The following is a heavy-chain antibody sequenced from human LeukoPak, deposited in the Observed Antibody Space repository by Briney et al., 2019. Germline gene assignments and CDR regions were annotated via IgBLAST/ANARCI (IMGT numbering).Heavy chain of an antibody. D-gene: IGHD2-2*01. CDR2: SKSKTDGGTT. J-gene: IGHJ6*02. Sequence: GGSLRLSCAASGCTFSNAWMRWVGQAPSKGREWVGRSKSKTDGGTTDYAAPVKGRFTISRDHSKNTLYLQMNSLKTEDTAVYYCTTIEFTSSLYYYYGMDVWGQGTTVTVSS. V-gene: IGHV3-15*01. CDR1: GCTFSNAW. CDR3: TTIEFTSSLYYYYGMDV.